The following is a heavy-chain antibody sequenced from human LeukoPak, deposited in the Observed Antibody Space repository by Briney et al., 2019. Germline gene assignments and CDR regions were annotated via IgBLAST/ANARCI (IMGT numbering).Heavy chain of an antibody. CDR3: ARDSSGSFRKFDY. CDR1: GFTVSSNY. Sequence: GGSLRLSCAASGFTVSSNYMSWVRQAPGKGLEWVALISYDGSNKYYADSVKGRFTISRDNSKNTLYLQMNSLRAEDTAVYYCARDSSGSFRKFDYWGQGTLVTVSS. CDR2: ISYDGSNK. V-gene: IGHV3-30*14. J-gene: IGHJ4*02. D-gene: IGHD1-26*01.